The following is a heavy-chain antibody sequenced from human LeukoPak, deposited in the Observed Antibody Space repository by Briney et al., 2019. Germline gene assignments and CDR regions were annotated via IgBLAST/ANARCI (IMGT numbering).Heavy chain of an antibody. D-gene: IGHD6-19*01. CDR3: AKDPYSSGPYNWFDP. Sequence: GGSLRLSCAASGFSFSSYWMSWVRQAPGKGLEWVSAISGSGDSTYYADSVKGLFTISRDNSKNTLYLQMNSLRAEDTAVYYCAKDPYSSGPYNWFDPWGQGTLVTVSS. V-gene: IGHV3-23*01. CDR1: GFSFSSYW. J-gene: IGHJ5*02. CDR2: ISGSGDST.